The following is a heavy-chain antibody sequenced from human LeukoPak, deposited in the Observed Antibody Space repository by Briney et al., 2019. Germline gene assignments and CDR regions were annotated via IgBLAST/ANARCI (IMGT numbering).Heavy chain of an antibody. CDR1: GLTFNTYS. J-gene: IGHJ3*02. V-gene: IGHV3-21*05. D-gene: IGHD4-17*01. CDR3: ARGSPYGDYAFDI. Sequence: GGSLRLSCAASGLTFNTYSMNWVRQAPGKGLEWISFITSSTSHIYYADSVKGRFTISRDNAKNSLYLQMSSLRAEDTAVYYCARGSPYGDYAFDIWGQGTMVTVSS. CDR2: ITSSTSHI.